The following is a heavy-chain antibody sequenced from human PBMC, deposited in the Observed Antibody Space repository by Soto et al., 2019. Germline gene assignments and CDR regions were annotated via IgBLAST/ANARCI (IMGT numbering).Heavy chain of an antibody. CDR2: IYYSGST. J-gene: IGHJ4*02. V-gene: IGHV4-30-4*01. D-gene: IGHD3-22*01. CDR1: GGSISSGDYY. CDR3: ARALDDSSGYYGGLGY. Sequence: QVQLQESGPGLVKPSQTLSLTCTVSGGSISSGDYYWSWIRQPPGKGLEWIGYIYYSGSTYYNPSLKSRLTISVDTSNNQLSLKLTSVTAADTAVYYCARALDDSSGYYGGLGYWGQGTLVTVS.